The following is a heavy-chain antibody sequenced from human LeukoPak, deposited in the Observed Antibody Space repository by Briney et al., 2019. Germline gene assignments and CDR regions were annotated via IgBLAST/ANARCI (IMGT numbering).Heavy chain of an antibody. CDR1: GFTFSSYW. CDR3: AREALELRRPFDY. Sequence: GGSLRLSCAASGFTFSSYWMHWVRQAPGKWLVWVSRINSDGSSTSYADSVKGRFTISRDNAKNTLYLQMNSLRAEDTAVYYCAREALELRRPFDYWGQGTLVTVSS. CDR2: INSDGSST. J-gene: IGHJ4*02. V-gene: IGHV3-74*01. D-gene: IGHD1-7*01.